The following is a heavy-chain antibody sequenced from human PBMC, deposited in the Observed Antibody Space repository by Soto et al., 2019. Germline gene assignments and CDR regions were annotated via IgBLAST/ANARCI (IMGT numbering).Heavy chain of an antibody. CDR3: VYCGYDPHDAYDI. J-gene: IGHJ3*02. CDR1: GYTFTSYY. V-gene: IGHV1-46*01. Sequence: ASVKVSCKASGYTFTSYYMHWVRQAPGQGLEWMGIINPSGGSTSYAQKFQGRVTMTRDTSTSTVYMELSSLRSEDTAVYYCVYCGYDPHDAYDIWGQGTMVTVSS. CDR2: INPSGGST. D-gene: IGHD5-12*01.